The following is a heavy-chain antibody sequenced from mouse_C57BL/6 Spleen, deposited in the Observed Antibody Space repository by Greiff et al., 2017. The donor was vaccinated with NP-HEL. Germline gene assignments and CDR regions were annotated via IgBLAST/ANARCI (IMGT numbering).Heavy chain of an antibody. D-gene: IGHD2-3*01. CDR2: ISYDGSN. Sequence: EVKLQESGPGLVKPSQSLSLTCSVTGYSITSGYYWNWIRQFPGNKLEWMGYISYDGSNNYNPSLKNRISITRDTSKNQFFLKLNSVTTEDTATYYCAMESGDGYYDWYFDVWGTGTTVTVSS. V-gene: IGHV3-6*01. CDR3: AMESGDGYYDWYFDV. J-gene: IGHJ1*03. CDR1: GYSITSGYY.